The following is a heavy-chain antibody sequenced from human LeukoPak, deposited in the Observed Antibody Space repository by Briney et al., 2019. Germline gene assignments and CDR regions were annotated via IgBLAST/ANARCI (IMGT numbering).Heavy chain of an antibody. J-gene: IGHJ4*02. CDR3: ARGRGIVLVGGMRLFDY. CDR2: INPNSGGT. D-gene: IGHD2-2*01. CDR1: GYTFTGYC. V-gene: IGHV1-2*02. Sequence: ASVKVSCKASGYTFTGYCIHWVRQAPGQGLEWMGWINPNSGGTNYAQKFQGRVTMTRDTSISTAYMELSRLRSDDTAVYYCARGRGIVLVGGMRLFDYWGQGTLVTVSS.